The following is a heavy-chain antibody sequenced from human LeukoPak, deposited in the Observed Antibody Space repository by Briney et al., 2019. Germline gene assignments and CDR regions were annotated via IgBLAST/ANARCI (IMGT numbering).Heavy chain of an antibody. CDR2: IYTSGST. CDR3: ARENSGSYREFDY. V-gene: IGHV4-38-2*02. D-gene: IGHD1-26*01. Sequence: PSETLSLTCSVSGYSISSGYFWGWVRQPPGKGLVWIGRIYTSGSTNYNASLKSRVSMSVDTSKNQFSLKLSSVTAADTAVFYCARENSGSYREFDYWGQGTLVTVSS. CDR1: GYSISSGYF. J-gene: IGHJ4*02.